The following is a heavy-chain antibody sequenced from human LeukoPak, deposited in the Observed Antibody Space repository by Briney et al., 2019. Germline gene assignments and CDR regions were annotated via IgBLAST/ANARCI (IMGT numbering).Heavy chain of an antibody. CDR2: ISAYNGNT. CDR3: AREQDIIVVPAGLLAGY. Sequence: GASVKVSCKASGYTFTSYGISWVRQAPGQGLEWMGWISAYNGNTNYAQKLQGRVTMTTDTSTSTAYMELRSLRSDDTAVYYCAREQDIIVVPAGLLAGYWGQGTLVTVSS. J-gene: IGHJ4*02. V-gene: IGHV1-18*01. CDR1: GYTFTSYG. D-gene: IGHD2-2*01.